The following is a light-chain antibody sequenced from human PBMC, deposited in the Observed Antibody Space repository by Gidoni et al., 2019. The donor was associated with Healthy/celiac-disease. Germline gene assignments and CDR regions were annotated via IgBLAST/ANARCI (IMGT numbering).Light chain of an antibody. V-gene: IGKV1-5*01. CDR2: DAS. Sequence: DIQMTQSPSTLSASVGDRVTITCRASQSISSRLAWYQQKPGKAPKLLIYDASSLESGVPSRFSGSGSGTEFTLTISSLQPDDFATYDCQQYNSYSPSFTFGPGTKVDIK. CDR3: QQYNSYSPSFT. J-gene: IGKJ3*01. CDR1: QSISSR.